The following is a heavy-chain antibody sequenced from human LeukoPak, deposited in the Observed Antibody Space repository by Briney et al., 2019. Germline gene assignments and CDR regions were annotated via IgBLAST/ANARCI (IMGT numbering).Heavy chain of an antibody. CDR1: GGSISSYY. Sequence: PSETLSLTCTVSGGSISSYYWSWIRQPPGKGLEWVSAISYTGGDTFYADSVKGRFTISRDNSENTLYLQLHSLTVDDTAVYYCGYGSGSFFPRYYFDYWGQGALVIVSS. CDR3: GYGSGSFFPRYYFDY. D-gene: IGHD3-10*01. V-gene: IGHV3-23*01. J-gene: IGHJ4*02. CDR2: ISYTGGDT.